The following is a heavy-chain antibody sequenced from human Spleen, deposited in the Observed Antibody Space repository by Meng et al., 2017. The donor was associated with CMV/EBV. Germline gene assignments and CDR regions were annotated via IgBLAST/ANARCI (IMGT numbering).Heavy chain of an antibody. Sequence: GGSLRLSCAASGFTFSSYAMHWVRQAPGKGLEWVAIVWDNGNRQYYADSVKGRFTISRDNSRNTLYLQMNSLRAEDTAVYYCARDPGISSPGRADAFDIWGQGTMVTVSS. CDR3: ARDPGISSPGRADAFDI. CDR2: VWDNGNRQ. V-gene: IGHV3-33*08. J-gene: IGHJ3*02. CDR1: GFTFSSYA. D-gene: IGHD3-3*02.